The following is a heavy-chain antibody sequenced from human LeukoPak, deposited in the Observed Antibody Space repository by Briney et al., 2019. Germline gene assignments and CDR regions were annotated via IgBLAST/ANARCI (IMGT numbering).Heavy chain of an antibody. Sequence: ASVKVSCKASGYTFTSYAMHWVRQAPGQRLEWMGWINAGNGNTKYSQKFQGRVTITRVTSASTAYMELSSLRSEDTAVYYCAGWLVYYAFDIWGEGTMVTVSS. CDR3: AGWLVYYAFDI. D-gene: IGHD6-19*01. V-gene: IGHV1-3*01. J-gene: IGHJ3*02. CDR1: GYTFTSYA. CDR2: INAGNGNT.